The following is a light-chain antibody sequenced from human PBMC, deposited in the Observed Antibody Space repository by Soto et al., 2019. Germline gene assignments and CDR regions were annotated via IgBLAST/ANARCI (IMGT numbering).Light chain of an antibody. CDR2: DAS. Sequence: DIQMTQSPSTLFASVGDRVTITCRASQSISSWVAWYQQKPGKAPKLLIYDASSLESGVPSRFSGSGSGTEFTLTISRLQPDDFATYYCQQYNSYSWTFGQGTKVEIK. CDR1: QSISSW. CDR3: QQYNSYSWT. V-gene: IGKV1-5*01. J-gene: IGKJ1*01.